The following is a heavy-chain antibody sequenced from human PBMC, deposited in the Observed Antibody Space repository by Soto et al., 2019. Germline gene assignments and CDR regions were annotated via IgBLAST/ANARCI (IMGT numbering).Heavy chain of an antibody. J-gene: IGHJ4*02. V-gene: IGHV1-69*01. CDR2: IIPLFGTA. CDR1: GGTFSTYA. D-gene: IGHD2-15*01. CDR3: ARDYGHDCSGGKCYFYF. Sequence: QVQLVQSGAEVKKPGSSVKVSCKASGGTFSTYAINWVRQAPGHGLEWMGGIIPLFGTAKYAQKFQDRVTITADESTRTAHMELRSLRSEDTAVYYCARDYGHDCSGGKCYFYFWGQGTLVTVSS.